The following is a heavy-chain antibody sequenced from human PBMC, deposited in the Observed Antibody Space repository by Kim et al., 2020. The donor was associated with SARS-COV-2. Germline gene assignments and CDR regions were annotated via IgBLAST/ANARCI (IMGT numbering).Heavy chain of an antibody. D-gene: IGHD1-26*01. J-gene: IGHJ4*02. Sequence: LQSRVTMTTDTSTSTAYMELRSLRSDDTAVYYCARAIIWYGSYSPYYFDYWGQGTLVTVSS. CDR3: ARAIIWYGSYSPYYFDY. V-gene: IGHV1-18*01.